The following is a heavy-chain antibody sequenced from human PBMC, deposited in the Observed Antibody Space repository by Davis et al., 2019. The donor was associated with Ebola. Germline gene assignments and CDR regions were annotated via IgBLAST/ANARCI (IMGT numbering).Heavy chain of an antibody. Sequence: GGSLRLSCAGSGFTFSTFCMNWVRQAPGKALEWVSYITSSNKIFYADSVKGRFTISRDNAKNSLYLQMNSLTDEDTAVYYCARHRLHFDMIVVGAFDIWGQGTMVTVSS. J-gene: IGHJ3*02. CDR2: ITSSNKI. V-gene: IGHV3-48*02. D-gene: IGHD3-22*01. CDR1: GFTFSTFC. CDR3: ARHRLHFDMIVVGAFDI.